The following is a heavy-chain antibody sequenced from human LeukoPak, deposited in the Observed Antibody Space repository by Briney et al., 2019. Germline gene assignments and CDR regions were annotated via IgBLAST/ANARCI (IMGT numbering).Heavy chain of an antibody. CDR1: GFTFDGYV. V-gene: IGHV3-9*01. CDR2: ISWNSGNI. Sequence: GGSLRLSCAASGFTFDGYVMHWVRHAPGKGLEWVSGISWNSGNIGYADSVKGRFTISRDNAKNSLYLQMNRLGPEDTTLYYCAKEYRIGSGCYDYWGQGTLVTVSS. D-gene: IGHD6-19*01. CDR3: AKEYRIGSGCYDY. J-gene: IGHJ4*02.